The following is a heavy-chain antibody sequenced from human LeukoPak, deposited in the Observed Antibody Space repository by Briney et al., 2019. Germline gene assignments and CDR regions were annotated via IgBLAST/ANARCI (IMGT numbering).Heavy chain of an antibody. D-gene: IGHD2-21*02. J-gene: IGHJ3*02. CDR1: GGSISSNNW. CDR3: ARHDSFAFDI. CDR2: IFHSGST. Sequence: KSSGTLSLTCAISGGSISSNNWWSWVRQPPGKGLEWIGEIFHSGSTNCNPSLKSRVTISVDKSKNQLSLKLTSVTAADTAVYYCARHDSFAFDIWGQGTMVTVSS. V-gene: IGHV4-4*02.